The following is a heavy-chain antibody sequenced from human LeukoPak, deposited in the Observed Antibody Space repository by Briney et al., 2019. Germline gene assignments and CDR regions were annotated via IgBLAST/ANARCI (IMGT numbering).Heavy chain of an antibody. CDR1: GGSFSSYS. V-gene: IGHV4-34*01. CDR2: IIEKGNA. Sequence: SETLSLTCALYGGSFSSYSWSWTWIRQTPEKGLEWIGEIIEKGNANYNPSLKSRVTIDLDTSKNQFSLKLTSMTAADTAMYYCARGYYPPRWYFDLWGRGTLVTVS. J-gene: IGHJ2*01. CDR3: ARGYYPPRWYFDL. D-gene: IGHD3-10*01.